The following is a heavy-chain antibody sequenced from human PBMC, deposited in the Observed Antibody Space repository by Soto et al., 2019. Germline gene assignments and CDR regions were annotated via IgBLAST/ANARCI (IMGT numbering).Heavy chain of an antibody. CDR1: GFTLPGYS. CDR2: ISSSSDTI. V-gene: IGHV3-48*01. CDR3: GYNIEWYVMSF. J-gene: IGHJ4*02. D-gene: IGHD3-3*01. Sequence: PGGSLRLSCAPSGFTLPGYSMNWVRQAPGKGLEWVSYISSSSDTIYYADSVKGRFTISRDNAKNLLYLQMKSLRAEDTAVYYCGYNIEWYVMSFWGQGTLVTVSS.